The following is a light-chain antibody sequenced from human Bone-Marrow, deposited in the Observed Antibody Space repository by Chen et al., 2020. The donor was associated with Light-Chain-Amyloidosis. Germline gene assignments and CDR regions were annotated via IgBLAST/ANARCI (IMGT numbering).Light chain of an antibody. J-gene: IGLJ2*01. Sequence: SYDLTHPPSLSVSPGPTARLTCSGDDLPTKYAYWYQQKPGQAPVLVIHRDTERPSGISERFSGSSSGTTATLTISGVQAEDEADYHCQSADSSGTYEVIFGGGTKLTVL. CDR2: RDT. V-gene: IGLV3-25*03. CDR3: QSADSSGTYEVI. CDR1: DLPTKY.